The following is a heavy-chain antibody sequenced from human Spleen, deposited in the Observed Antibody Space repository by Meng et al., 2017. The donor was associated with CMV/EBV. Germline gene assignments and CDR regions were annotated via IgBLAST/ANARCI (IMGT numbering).Heavy chain of an antibody. CDR2: SHYSGST. CDR3: ARESHYYCGMDV. V-gene: IGHV4-38-2*02. CDR1: GYSISSGYY. Sequence: SETLSLTCTVSGYSISSGYYWAWVRQPPGKGLEWIGCSHYSGSTYYNPSLKSRVTVSVDMPKNQFSLKLSSVTAADTAVYFCARESHYYCGMDVWGQGTTVTVSS. J-gene: IGHJ6*02.